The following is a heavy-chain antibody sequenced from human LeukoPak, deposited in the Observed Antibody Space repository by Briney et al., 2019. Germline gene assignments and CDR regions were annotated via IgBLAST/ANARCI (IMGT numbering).Heavy chain of an antibody. Sequence: ASVKVSCKASGYTFTSYDINWVRQATGQGLEWMGWMNPNSGNTGYAQKFQGRVTITRNTSISTAYMELSSLRSEDTAVYYCARERDSPGVYYYMDVWGKGTTVTVSS. J-gene: IGHJ6*03. CDR3: ARERDSPGVYYYMDV. D-gene: IGHD2-15*01. CDR2: MNPNSGNT. V-gene: IGHV1-8*03. CDR1: GYTFTSYD.